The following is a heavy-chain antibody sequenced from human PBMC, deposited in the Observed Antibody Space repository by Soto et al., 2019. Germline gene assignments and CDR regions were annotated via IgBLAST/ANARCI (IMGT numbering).Heavy chain of an antibody. V-gene: IGHV5-10-1*01. D-gene: IGHD2-15*01. Sequence: GESLKISCKGSGYSFTNYWISWVRQMPGKGLEWMGRIDPSDSYTNYSPSFQGHVTISADKSISTAYLQWNSLKASDTAMYYCARHFCSGGACYPGADFDYWGQGTLVTVSS. CDR2: IDPSDSYT. J-gene: IGHJ4*02. CDR1: GYSFTNYW. CDR3: ARHFCSGGACYPGADFDY.